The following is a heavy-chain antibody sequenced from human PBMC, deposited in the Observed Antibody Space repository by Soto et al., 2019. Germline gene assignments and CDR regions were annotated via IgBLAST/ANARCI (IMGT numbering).Heavy chain of an antibody. CDR3: ARDLGYSYGYVFDP. V-gene: IGHV4-59*01. Sequence: PSEPLSLTCTVSVGTISSYYWSWIRQPPGKGLEWIGYIYYSGSTNYNPSLKSRVTISVDTSKNQFSLKLSSVTAADTAVYYCARDLGYSYGYVFDPWGQGTLVTVSS. CDR2: IYYSGST. CDR1: VGTISSYY. J-gene: IGHJ5*02. D-gene: IGHD5-18*01.